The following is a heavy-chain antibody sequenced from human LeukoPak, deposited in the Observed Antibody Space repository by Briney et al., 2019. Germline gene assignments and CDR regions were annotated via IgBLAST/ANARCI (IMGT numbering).Heavy chain of an antibody. CDR3: ARVRYYGSGSYRNTHAFDI. V-gene: IGHV3-74*01. J-gene: IGHJ3*02. D-gene: IGHD3-10*01. CDR2: INSDGSST. CDR1: GFTFSSYW. Sequence: GGSLRLSCAASGFTFSSYWMHWVRQAPGKGLVWVSRINSDGSSTSYADSVKGRFTISRDNAKSTLYLQMNSLRAEDTAVYYCARVRYYGSGSYRNTHAFDIWGQGTMVTVSS.